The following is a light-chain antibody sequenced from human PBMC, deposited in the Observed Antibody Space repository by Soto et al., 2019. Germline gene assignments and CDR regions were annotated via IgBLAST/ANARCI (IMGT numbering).Light chain of an antibody. CDR3: NSCTSSGTLVV. J-gene: IGLJ2*01. CDR1: GSDVGGYVY. V-gene: IGLV2-14*01. CDR2: EVS. Sequence: QSALTQPASVSGSPGQSITISCTGTGSDVGGYVYVSWYQQHPGKAPKVIIYEVSKRPSGVSNRFSGSKSGNTASLTISGLQAEDEAAYYCNSCTSSGTLVVFGGGTKVTVL.